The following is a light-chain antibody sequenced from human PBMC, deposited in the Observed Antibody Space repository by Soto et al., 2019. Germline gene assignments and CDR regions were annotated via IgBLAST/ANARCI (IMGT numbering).Light chain of an antibody. V-gene: IGKV3-20*01. Sequence: ESMLTQSPGTLSLSPGDRATLSCRASRSVSSRYITWYQQKPGQAPRLLIYGASIRATGIPDRFSGSGSGTDYTLTISRLEAEDFAVYYCQQFDDSPPAFTFGQGTKLEI. CDR2: GAS. J-gene: IGKJ2*01. CDR3: QQFDDSPPAFT. CDR1: RSVSSRY.